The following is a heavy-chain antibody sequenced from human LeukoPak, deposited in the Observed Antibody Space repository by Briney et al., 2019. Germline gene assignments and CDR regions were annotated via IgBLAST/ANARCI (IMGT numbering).Heavy chain of an antibody. CDR2: ISYDGSNK. V-gene: IGHV3-30*18. CDR3: AKDMEGAAAGTYYYGMDV. Sequence: PGGSLRLSCAASGFTFSSYGMHWVRQAPGKGLEWVAVISYDGSNKYYADSVKGRFTISRDNSKNTLYLQMNSLRAEDTAVYYCAKDMEGAAAGTYYYGMDVWGQGTTVTVSS. J-gene: IGHJ6*02. D-gene: IGHD6-13*01. CDR1: GFTFSSYG.